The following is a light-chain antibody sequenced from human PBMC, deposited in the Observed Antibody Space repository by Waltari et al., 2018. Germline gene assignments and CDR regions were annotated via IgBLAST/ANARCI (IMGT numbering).Light chain of an antibody. Sequence: QSALTQTASVSGSPGQSITISCTGTSSDIGCFNLVSWYQQHPGKAPKLMSYEVSQRPSGVSNRFSGSKSANTASLTISGLQAEDEADYYCCSYAGTIPFVFGTGTKVTVL. V-gene: IGLV2-23*02. CDR3: CSYAGTIPFV. CDR1: SSDIGCFNL. J-gene: IGLJ1*01. CDR2: EVS.